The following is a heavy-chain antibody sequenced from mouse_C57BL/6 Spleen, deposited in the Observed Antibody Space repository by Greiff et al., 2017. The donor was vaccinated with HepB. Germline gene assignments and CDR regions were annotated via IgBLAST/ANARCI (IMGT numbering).Heavy chain of an antibody. CDR2: INPNNGGT. CDR3: ARSAVVASDFDG. CDR1: GYTFTDYN. Sequence: VQLQQSGPELVQPGASVKIPCKASGYTFTDYNMDWVKQSHGKSLEWIGDINPNNGGTTYNQKFKGKATLTVDKSSSTAYMELRSLTSEDTAVYYCARSAVVASDFDGWGTGTTVTVSS. D-gene: IGHD1-1*01. V-gene: IGHV1-18*01. J-gene: IGHJ1*03.